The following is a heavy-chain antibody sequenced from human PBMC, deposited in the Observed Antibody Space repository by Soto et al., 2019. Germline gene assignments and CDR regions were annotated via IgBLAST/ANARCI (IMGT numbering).Heavy chain of an antibody. CDR2: IYYSGST. CDR3: ARHDFYHRTFDI. Sequence: SETLSLTCTVSGGSVSSGSYYWSWIRQPPGKGLEWIGYIYYSGSTNYNPSLQSLQSRVTISVDTSRSQFSLRLTSVTAADTALYYCARHDFYHRTFDIWGQGTLVTVSS. CDR1: GGSVSSGSYY. D-gene: IGHD3-3*01. J-gene: IGHJ3*02. V-gene: IGHV4-61*01.